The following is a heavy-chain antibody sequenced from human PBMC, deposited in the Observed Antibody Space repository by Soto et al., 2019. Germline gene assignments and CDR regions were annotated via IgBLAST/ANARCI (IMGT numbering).Heavy chain of an antibody. CDR3: ARMEKWLQLPPGGGFDS. V-gene: IGHV4-38-2*02. D-gene: IGHD5-12*01. Sequence: SETLSLTCTVSGDSISSGYHWAWIRQPPGMRLEWVASIFHTGTTYYNPSLTSRVTISVDTSKKQFSLKLSSVTAADTAVYYCARMEKWLQLPPGGGFDSWGQGTLVTVSS. CDR1: GDSISSGYH. J-gene: IGHJ4*02. CDR2: IFHTGTT.